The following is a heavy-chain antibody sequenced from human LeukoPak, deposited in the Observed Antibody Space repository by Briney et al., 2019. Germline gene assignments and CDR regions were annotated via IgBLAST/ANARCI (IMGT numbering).Heavy chain of an antibody. Sequence: GGSLRLSCVASGITLSSYWMTWGRQAPGKGLEWVANIKPDGSETYYVDSVKGRFTISRDNAKSSLYLQMNSLRAEDTAVYFCMARDWGQGTLVTVSS. CDR1: GITLSSYW. D-gene: IGHD5-24*01. V-gene: IGHV3-7*01. J-gene: IGHJ4*02. CDR3: MARD. CDR2: IKPDGSET.